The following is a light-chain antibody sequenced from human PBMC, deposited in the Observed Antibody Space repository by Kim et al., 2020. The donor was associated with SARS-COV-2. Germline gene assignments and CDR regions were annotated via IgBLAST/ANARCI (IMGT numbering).Light chain of an antibody. CDR2: DAS. CDR3: HQYDNRPQMT. J-gene: IGKJ5*01. Sequence: DIVMTQSPATLSLSPGERATLSCRASQSVRTKLAWYHQKPGQAPRLLIYDASIRATGIPARFSGSGSGTDFTLTISSLQSEDFAVYFCHQYDNRPQMTFGQGTRLEIK. V-gene: IGKV3D-15*01. CDR1: QSVRTK.